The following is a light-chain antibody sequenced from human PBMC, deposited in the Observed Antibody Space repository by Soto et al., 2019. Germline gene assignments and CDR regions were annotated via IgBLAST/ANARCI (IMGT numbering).Light chain of an antibody. V-gene: IGKV4-1*01. Sequence: DTVVTQSPESLAVSLGERATINCKSSQSLFYGGNNKNYLAWYRQKPGQPPELLIYWASIRESGVPDRFIGSGSGTDFTLTISSLQAEDVAVYYCQQYYNIPPAFGQGTKVEIK. CDR2: WAS. J-gene: IGKJ1*01. CDR3: QQYYNIPPA. CDR1: QSLFYGGNNKNY.